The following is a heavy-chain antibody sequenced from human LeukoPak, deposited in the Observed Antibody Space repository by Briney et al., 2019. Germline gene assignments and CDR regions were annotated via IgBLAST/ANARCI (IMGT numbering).Heavy chain of an antibody. CDR2: ISNSGDTR. Sequence: GGSLRLSCVASGFTFRHYEMSWVRQAPGKGLEWVSYISNSGDTRRYADSVKGRFTVSRDNSKNSLFLQMNSLRAEDTAIYYCAGPVTVLEYSDSLLWGQGTLAIVSS. CDR3: AGPVTVLEYSDSLL. D-gene: IGHD3-22*01. J-gene: IGHJ4*02. V-gene: IGHV3-48*03. CDR1: GFTFRHYE.